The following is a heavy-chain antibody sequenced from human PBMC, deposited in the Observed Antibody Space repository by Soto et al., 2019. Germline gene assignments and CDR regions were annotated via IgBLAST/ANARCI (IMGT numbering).Heavy chain of an antibody. Sequence: QVQLVQSGGGVVQPGTTLSLSCKASGFIFRDYLIHWLRQAPGTGLEWLAVLSFDGTAEYYADSTPGRFTISRDIPKSTTYLVINNVRREDPAMYYCARVATRLKSMEVLESWGQGTLVTVPS. CDR1: GFIFRDYL. V-gene: IGHV3-30*03. CDR3: ARVATRLKSMEVLES. D-gene: IGHD1-1*01. CDR2: LSFDGTAE. J-gene: IGHJ4*02.